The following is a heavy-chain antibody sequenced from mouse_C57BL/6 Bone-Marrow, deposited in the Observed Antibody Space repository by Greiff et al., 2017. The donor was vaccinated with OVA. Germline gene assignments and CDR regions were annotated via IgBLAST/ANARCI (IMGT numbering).Heavy chain of an antibody. D-gene: IGHD2-5*01. CDR3: AREGAYSNFRVGYFDV. V-gene: IGHV1-26*01. J-gene: IGHJ1*03. CDR2: INPNNGGT. Sequence: VQLQQSGPELVKPGASVKISCKASGYTFTDYYMNWVKQSHGKSLEWIGDINPNNGGTSYNQKFKGKATLTVDKSSSTAYMELRSLTSEDSAVYYCAREGAYSNFRVGYFDVWGTGTTVTVSS. CDR1: GYTFTDYY.